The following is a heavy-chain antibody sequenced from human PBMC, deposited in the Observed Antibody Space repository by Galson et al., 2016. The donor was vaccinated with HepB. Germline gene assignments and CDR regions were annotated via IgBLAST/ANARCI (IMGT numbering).Heavy chain of an antibody. CDR3: AKVASSYYYYFMDV. D-gene: IGHD5-12*01. J-gene: IGHJ6*03. CDR2: ISVYNGNR. Sequence: SVKVSCKAPGYTFNNYGITWVRQAPGQGLEWMGWISVYNGNRNYAENFQGRVTMTTDRSASTAYMELRSLTSDDTAVYFCAKVASSYYYYFMDVWGQGTTVTVSS. V-gene: IGHV1-18*04. CDR1: GYTFNNYG.